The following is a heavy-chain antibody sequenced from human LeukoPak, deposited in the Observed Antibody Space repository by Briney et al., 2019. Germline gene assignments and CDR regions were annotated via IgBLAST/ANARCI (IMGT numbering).Heavy chain of an antibody. CDR1: GFAFSNYG. CDR3: AKDGDGNPDY. V-gene: IGHV3-30*18. Sequence: GRSLRLSCAASGFAFSNYGMHWVRQAPGKGLEWVAVISYDGSNKYYADSVKGRFTISRDNSKNTLYLQMNSLRAEDTAVYYCAKDGDGNPDYWGQGTLVTVSS. J-gene: IGHJ4*02. D-gene: IGHD4-23*01. CDR2: ISYDGSNK.